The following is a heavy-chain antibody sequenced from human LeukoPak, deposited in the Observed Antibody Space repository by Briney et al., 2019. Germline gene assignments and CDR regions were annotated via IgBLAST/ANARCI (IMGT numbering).Heavy chain of an antibody. D-gene: IGHD3-22*01. CDR1: GYSISSGYY. CDR2: IYHSGST. CDR3: ARGEWLLPYNWFDP. V-gene: IGHV4-38-2*02. J-gene: IGHJ5*02. Sequence: PSETLSLTCTVSGYSISSGYYWGWIRQPPGKGLEWIGSIYHSGSTYYNPSLKSRVTISVDTSKNQFSLKLSSVTAADTAVYYCARGEWLLPYNWFDPWGQGTLVTVSS.